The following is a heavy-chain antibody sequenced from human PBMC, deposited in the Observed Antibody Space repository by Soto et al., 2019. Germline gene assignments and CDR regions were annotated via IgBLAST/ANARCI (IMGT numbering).Heavy chain of an antibody. Sequence: PGVSLRLSCSASGFTFIRYGVHWFLQAPGNWVEWVAVISYDVSNKYYADSVKCRFTISRDNSKNTLYLQMNSLRAEDTAVYYCAKDYMIVLVIPNPGDLDIRGQRKMLRVSS. CDR2: ISYDVSNK. V-gene: IGHV3-30*18. D-gene: IGHD3-22*01. CDR1: GFTFIRYG. CDR3: AKDYMIVLVIPNPGDLDI. J-gene: IGHJ3*02.